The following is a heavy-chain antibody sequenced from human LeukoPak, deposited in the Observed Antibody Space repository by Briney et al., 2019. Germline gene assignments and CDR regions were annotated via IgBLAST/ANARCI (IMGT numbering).Heavy chain of an antibody. D-gene: IGHD1-14*01. CDR2: IWYDGSDK. Sequence: GGSLRLSCAASGFTFRSYGMHWVRQAPGKGLEWVAVIWYDGSDKYYADSVKGRFTISRDNSKNTLYLQMNSLRAEDTAVYYCARGRSRSWFDPWGQGTLVTVSS. J-gene: IGHJ5*02. V-gene: IGHV3-33*01. CDR1: GFTFRSYG. CDR3: ARGRSRSWFDP.